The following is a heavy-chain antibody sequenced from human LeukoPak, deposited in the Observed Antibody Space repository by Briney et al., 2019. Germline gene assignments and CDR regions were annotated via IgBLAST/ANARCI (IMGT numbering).Heavy chain of an antibody. Sequence: GASVKVSCKASGYTFTSYYMHWVRQAPGQGLEWMGIINPSGGSTSYAQKFQGRVTMTRDMSTSTVYMELSSLRSEDTAVYYCARDRSEGDYVSITIDYWGQGTLVTVSS. CDR3: ARDRSEGDYVSITIDY. D-gene: IGHD4-17*01. CDR2: INPSGGST. V-gene: IGHV1-46*01. J-gene: IGHJ4*02. CDR1: GYTFTSYY.